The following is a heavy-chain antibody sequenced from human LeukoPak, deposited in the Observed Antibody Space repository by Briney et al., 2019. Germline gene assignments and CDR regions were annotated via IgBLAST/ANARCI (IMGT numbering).Heavy chain of an antibody. CDR2: ISYDGSNK. CDR3: ARWARYSYGMDV. V-gene: IGHV3-30*04. Sequence: PGGSLRLSCAASGFTFSSYAMHWVRQAPGKGLEWVAVISYDGSNKKYADSVKGRFTISRVNSQKTLYLQMNSLRAEDAAVYYCARWARYSYGMDVWGKGTTVTVSS. J-gene: IGHJ6*04. CDR1: GFTFSSYA. D-gene: IGHD1-1*01.